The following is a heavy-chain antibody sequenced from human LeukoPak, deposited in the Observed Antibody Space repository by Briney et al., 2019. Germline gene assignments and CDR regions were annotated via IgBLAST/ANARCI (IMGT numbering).Heavy chain of an antibody. V-gene: IGHV4-61*09. J-gene: IGHJ4*02. CDR1: GGSISSDSYY. CDR3: ARSFAYRTVLDY. CDR2: IYTSGTT. Sequence: SQTLSLTCTVSGGSISSDSYYWSWLRQPAGKGLEWMGHIYTSGTTSYNPSLKSRVTISVDTSKNQFSLKLSFLTAADTAAYYCARSFAYRTVLDYWGQGTLVTVSS. D-gene: IGHD2-21*01.